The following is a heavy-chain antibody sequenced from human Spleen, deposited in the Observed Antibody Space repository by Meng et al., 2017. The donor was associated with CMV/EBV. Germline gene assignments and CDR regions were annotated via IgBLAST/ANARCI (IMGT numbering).Heavy chain of an antibody. CDR2: IYSGGST. V-gene: IGHV3-66*02. Sequence: GESLKISCAASGFTVSSNYMSWVRQAPGKGLEWVSVIYSGGSTYYADSVKGRFTISRDNSENTLYLQMNSLRAEDTAVYYCARYLAIAAAGLNDAFDIWGQGTMVTVSS. CDR1: GFTVSSNY. J-gene: IGHJ3*02. CDR3: ARYLAIAAAGLNDAFDI. D-gene: IGHD6-13*01.